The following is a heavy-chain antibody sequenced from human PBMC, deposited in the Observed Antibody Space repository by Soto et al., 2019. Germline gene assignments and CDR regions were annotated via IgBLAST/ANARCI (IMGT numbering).Heavy chain of an antibody. V-gene: IGHV4-59*01. J-gene: IGHJ4*02. CDR1: GGTINSYS. Sequence: SETLSLTCTVAGGTINSYSWSWIRQPPGKRLEWIGYISNIGTTNYNPSLKSRVTISADTSKNQLSLKLKSVIAADTVVYYCVRDYYTSGWPTFDYWGQGILVTVSS. CDR2: ISNIGTT. CDR3: VRDYYTSGWPTFDY. D-gene: IGHD6-19*01.